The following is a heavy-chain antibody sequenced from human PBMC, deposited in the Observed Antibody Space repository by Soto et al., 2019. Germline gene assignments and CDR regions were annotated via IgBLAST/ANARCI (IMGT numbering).Heavy chain of an antibody. J-gene: IGHJ3*02. CDR2: TYYRSKWYN. CDR3: ARVRVKDRGSGSYLENAFDI. CDR1: GDSVSSNSAA. D-gene: IGHD1-26*01. Sequence: SQTLSLTCAISGDSVSSNSAAWNWIRQSPSRGLEWLGRTYYRSKWYNDYAVSVKSRITINPDTSKNQFSLQLNSVTPEDTAVYYCARVRVKDRGSGSYLENAFDIWGQGTMVTVSS. V-gene: IGHV6-1*01.